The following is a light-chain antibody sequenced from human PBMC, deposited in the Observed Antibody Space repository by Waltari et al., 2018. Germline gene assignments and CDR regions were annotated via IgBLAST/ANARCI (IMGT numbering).Light chain of an antibody. V-gene: IGKV3-20*01. CDR3: QQYGSSSIT. CDR1: ENIRNSY. CDR2: GAS. J-gene: IGKJ5*01. Sequence: EIVLTQSPGTLSLSPGERVTLSCRANENIRNSYLAWYQQKPGQAPRLLIYGASSRASDIPDRFSGRGSGRGFTLSISSLEPEDSAVYFCQQYGSSSITFGQGTRLEIK.